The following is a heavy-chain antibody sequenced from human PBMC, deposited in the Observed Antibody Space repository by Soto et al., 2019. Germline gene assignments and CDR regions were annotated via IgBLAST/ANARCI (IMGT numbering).Heavy chain of an antibody. CDR3: ARVTGRYYYGMDV. CDR1: GGSFSGYY. CDR2: INHSGST. Sequence: QVQLQQWGAGLLKPSETLSLTCAVYGGSFSGYYWSWIRQTPGKGLEWIGEINHSGSTNYNPSLKSRVTISVDTSKNQFSLKLSSVTAADTAVYYCARVTGRYYYGMDVWGQGTTVTVYS. J-gene: IGHJ6*02. V-gene: IGHV4-34*01.